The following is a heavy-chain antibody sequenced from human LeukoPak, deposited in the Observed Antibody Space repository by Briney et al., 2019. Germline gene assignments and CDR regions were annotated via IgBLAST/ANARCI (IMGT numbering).Heavy chain of an antibody. CDR3: ANFIAAAGKPIDY. J-gene: IGHJ4*02. D-gene: IGHD6-13*01. CDR2: IRGSGGST. CDR1: GFTFSSYA. V-gene: IGHV3-23*01. Sequence: GGSLRLSCAASGFTFSSYAMSWVREAPGKGLEWVSAIRGSGGSTYYADSVKGRFTISRDNSKNTLYLQMNSLRAEDTGVYYCANFIAAAGKPIDYWGQGTLVSVSS.